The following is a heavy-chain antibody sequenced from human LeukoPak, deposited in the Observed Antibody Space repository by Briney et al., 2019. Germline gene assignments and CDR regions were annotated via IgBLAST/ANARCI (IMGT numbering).Heavy chain of an antibody. CDR1: GGSISSSNW. J-gene: IGHJ4*02. CDR3: ARGGWPFDY. Sequence: SETLSLTCAVSGGSISSSNWWSWVRQPPGRGLEWIGEIYHSGSNNYNPSLQSRVTISIDKSKNQFSLKLSSVAAADTAVYYCARGGWPFDYWGQGTLVTVSS. D-gene: IGHD6-19*01. CDR2: IYHSGSN. V-gene: IGHV4-4*02.